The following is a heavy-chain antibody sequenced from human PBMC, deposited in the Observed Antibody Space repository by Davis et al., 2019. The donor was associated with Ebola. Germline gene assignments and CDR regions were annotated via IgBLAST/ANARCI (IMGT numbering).Heavy chain of an antibody. CDR3: ARHHGGNSGYDLDY. J-gene: IGHJ4*02. CDR1: GGSIRSYY. CDR2: IYYSGFT. D-gene: IGHD5-12*01. Sequence: GSLRLSCTVSGGSIRSYYWSWIRQPSGKGLEWIGYIYYSGFTNYNPSLKSRATISVDTSKNQFSLKLSSVTAADTAVYYCARHHGGNSGYDLDYWGQGTLVTVSS. V-gene: IGHV4-59*08.